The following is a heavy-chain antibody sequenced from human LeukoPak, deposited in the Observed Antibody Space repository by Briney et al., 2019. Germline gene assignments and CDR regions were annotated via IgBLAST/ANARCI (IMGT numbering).Heavy chain of an antibody. CDR2: ISHSGST. D-gene: IGHD3-10*01. CDR3: ARERRNYYGSGSPVPSYFDY. J-gene: IGHJ4*02. CDR1: GGSFSGYY. V-gene: IGHV4-34*01. Sequence: PSETLSLTCAVYGGSFSGYYWSWIRQPPGKGLEWIGEISHSGSTNYNPSLKSRVTISVDTSKNQFSLKLSSVTAADTAVYYCARERRNYYGSGSPVPSYFDYWGQGTLVTVSS.